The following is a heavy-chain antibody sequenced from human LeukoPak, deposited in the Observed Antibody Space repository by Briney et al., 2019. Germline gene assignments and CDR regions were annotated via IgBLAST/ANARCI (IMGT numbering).Heavy chain of an antibody. CDR2: INHSGST. Sequence: SETLSLTCTVSGGSVSSGSYYWSWIRQPPGKGLEWIGEINHSGSTNYNPSLKSRVTISVDTSKNQFSLKLSSVTAADTAVYYCARGGLTYYYDSSGSYDFDYWGQGTLVTVSS. CDR1: GGSVSSGSYY. J-gene: IGHJ4*02. D-gene: IGHD3-22*01. CDR3: ARGGLTYYYDSSGSYDFDY. V-gene: IGHV4-61*01.